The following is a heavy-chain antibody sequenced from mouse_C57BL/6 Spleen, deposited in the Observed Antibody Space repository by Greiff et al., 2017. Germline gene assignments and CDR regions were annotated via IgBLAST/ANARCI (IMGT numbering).Heavy chain of an antibody. CDR2: ISSGSSTI. Sequence: EVQLVESGGGLVKPGGSLKLSCAASGFTFSDYGMHWVRQAPEKGLEWVAYISSGSSTIYYAATVKGRFTISRDNAKNTLFLQMTSLRSGDTAMYYCARPLAGTPLAYWGQGTLVTVSA. D-gene: IGHD4-1*01. CDR3: ARPLAGTPLAY. V-gene: IGHV5-17*01. CDR1: GFTFSDYG. J-gene: IGHJ3*01.